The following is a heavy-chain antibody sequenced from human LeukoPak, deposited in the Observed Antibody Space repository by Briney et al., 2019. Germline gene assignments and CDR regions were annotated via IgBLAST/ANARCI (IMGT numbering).Heavy chain of an antibody. J-gene: IGHJ3*02. CDR1: GASISRGGYY. D-gene: IGHD3-22*01. Sequence: SETLSLTCDVSGASISRGGYYWSWIRQPPGKGLEWIGYIYYSGSTNYNPSLKSRVTISVDTSKNQFSLKLSSVTAADTAVYYCARLGYYYDSSGPVGAFDIWGQGTMVTVSS. V-gene: IGHV4-61*08. CDR2: IYYSGST. CDR3: ARLGYYYDSSGPVGAFDI.